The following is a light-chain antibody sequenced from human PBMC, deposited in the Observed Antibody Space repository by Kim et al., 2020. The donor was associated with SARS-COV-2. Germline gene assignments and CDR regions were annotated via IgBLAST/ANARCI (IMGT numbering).Light chain of an antibody. V-gene: IGKV1-39*01. Sequence: DIQMTQSPLYLSASVGDTVTITCRASQTVGSHLNWFQHKPGKVPKLLIFGASNLQRGAPSRFSASGSGTDFTLTISSLQPEDFVTYYCQQTYSIPTFGPGTKVDIK. CDR3: QQTYSIPT. J-gene: IGKJ1*01. CDR1: QTVGSH. CDR2: GAS.